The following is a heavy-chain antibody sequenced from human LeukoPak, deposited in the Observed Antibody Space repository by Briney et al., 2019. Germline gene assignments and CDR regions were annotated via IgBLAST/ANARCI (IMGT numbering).Heavy chain of an antibody. V-gene: IGHV4-4*07. CDR1: GGSISSYY. D-gene: IGHD6-19*01. Sequence: SETLSLTCTVSGGSISSYYWSWIRQPAGKGLEWIGRIYYSGSTNYNPSLKSRVTISVDTSKNQFSLNLSSVTAADTAVYYCARANGQWLVSDNWFDPWGQGTLVTVSS. CDR2: IYYSGST. J-gene: IGHJ5*02. CDR3: ARANGQWLVSDNWFDP.